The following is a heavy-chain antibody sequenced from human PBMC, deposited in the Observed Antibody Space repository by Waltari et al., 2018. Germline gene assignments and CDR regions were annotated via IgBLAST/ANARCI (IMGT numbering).Heavy chain of an antibody. D-gene: IGHD3-10*01. V-gene: IGHV1-8*03. CDR3: AIGGSGSPSPYAFNV. J-gene: IGHJ3*01. Sequence: QVQLVQSGAEVKKPGASVTVSCKTSGYSFTSYDINWVRQCPGQGLDWMAWPNPGGGNTVAIQKFRGRVTITRDTSLTTAYMEVTGLTHEDTAIYYCAIGGSGSPSPYAFNVWCQGTMVTVSS. CDR2: PNPGGGNT. CDR1: GYSFTSYD.